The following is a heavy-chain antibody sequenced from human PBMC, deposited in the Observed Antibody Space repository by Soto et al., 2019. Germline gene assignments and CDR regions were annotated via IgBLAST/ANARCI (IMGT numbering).Heavy chain of an antibody. D-gene: IGHD6-19*01. Sequence: QVQLQESGPGLMQPSGTLSLTCAVSGGPISDNWWSWVRQPPGKGLEWIGEIYHTGNRHYNPSLEGRVTISVDKSKNHFSLNLNSVTAADTAVYYCARHIAVSGTRGFDYWGQGILVTVSS. CDR2: IYHTGNR. CDR3: ARHIAVSGTRGFDY. CDR1: GGPISDNW. V-gene: IGHV4-4*02. J-gene: IGHJ4*02.